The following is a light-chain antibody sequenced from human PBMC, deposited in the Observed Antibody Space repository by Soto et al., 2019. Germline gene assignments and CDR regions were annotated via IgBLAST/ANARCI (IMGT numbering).Light chain of an antibody. Sequence: EIVMTQSPATLSVSPGERATLSCRASQSVSSNLAWYQQKPGQAPRLLIYGASTRATGIPARFSGSGSGTEFQLPTSRPQSAGLAVSYCQQDNKWLTITFGQEKQQQI. CDR1: QSVSSN. CDR2: GAS. CDR3: QQDNKWLTIT. J-gene: IGKJ5*01. V-gene: IGKV3-15*01.